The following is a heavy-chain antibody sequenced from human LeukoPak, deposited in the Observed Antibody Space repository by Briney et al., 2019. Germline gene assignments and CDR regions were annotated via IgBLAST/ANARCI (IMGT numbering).Heavy chain of an antibody. CDR3: ARRPSSTSCYKRACGAFDI. V-gene: IGHV4-39*01. D-gene: IGHD2-2*02. CDR2: IYYSGST. Sequence: SVTLSLTCTVSGGSISSSSYYWGWIRQPPGKGLEWIGSIYYSGSTYYNPSLKSRVTISVDTSKNQFSLKLSSVTAADTAVYYCARRPSSTSCYKRACGAFDIWGQGTMVTVSS. CDR1: GGSISSSSYY. J-gene: IGHJ3*02.